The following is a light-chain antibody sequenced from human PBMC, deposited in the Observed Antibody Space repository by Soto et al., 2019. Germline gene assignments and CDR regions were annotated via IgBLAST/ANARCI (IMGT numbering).Light chain of an antibody. Sequence: EIVLTQSPGTLSLSPGERATLSCRASQRISNSYLAWYQQKPGQAPRLLLYDASSRDTGIPDSFSGSGSGTDFTLTISRLEPEDVAVYYCQQYARPPYAFGQGTKVEIK. CDR2: DAS. CDR1: QRISNSY. CDR3: QQYARPPYA. J-gene: IGKJ2*01. V-gene: IGKV3-20*01.